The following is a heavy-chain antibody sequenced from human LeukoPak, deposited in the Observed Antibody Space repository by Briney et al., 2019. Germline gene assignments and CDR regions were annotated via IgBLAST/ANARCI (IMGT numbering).Heavy chain of an antibody. V-gene: IGHV4-30-2*01. J-gene: IGHJ4*02. D-gene: IGHD3-10*01. Sequence: SETLSLTCAVSGGSISSGGYSWSWIRQPPGKGLEWIGYIYHSGSTYYNPSLKSRVTISVDRSKNQFSLKLSSVTAADTAVYYCARGGDYGSGSYCYWGQGTLVTVSS. CDR1: GGSISSGGYS. CDR2: IYHSGST. CDR3: ARGGDYGSGSYCY.